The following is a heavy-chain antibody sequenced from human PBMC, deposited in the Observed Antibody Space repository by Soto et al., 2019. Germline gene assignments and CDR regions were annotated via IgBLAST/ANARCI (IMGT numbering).Heavy chain of an antibody. V-gene: IGHV1-3*01. CDR1: AYTFCTYA. CDR3: ARGKGMEENYYYYGIDN. CDR2: LNGGTDQK. D-gene: IGHD1-1*01. J-gene: IGHJ6*02. Sequence: ASFKVSSKASAYTFCTYAFQWVRQAPGESREWMGGLNGGTDQKRYSQPIQDRATINRNTSASTAYMEVSRLRPEDTAVYYCARGKGMEENYYYYGIDNWGQGTTVTVSS.